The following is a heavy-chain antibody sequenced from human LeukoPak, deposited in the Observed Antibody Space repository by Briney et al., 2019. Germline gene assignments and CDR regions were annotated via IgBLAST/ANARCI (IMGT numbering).Heavy chain of an antibody. CDR1: GFTFSNYA. CDR3: ASGLAGSS. D-gene: IGHD3-16*01. Sequence: GGSLRLSCAASGFTFSNYAMSWVRQAPGKGLEWVSSIRGSGGSTYYADSVKGQFTISRDNSKNTLYLQMNSLRAEDTAVYYCASGLAGSSWGQGTLVTVSS. J-gene: IGHJ4*02. V-gene: IGHV3-23*01. CDR2: IRGSGGST.